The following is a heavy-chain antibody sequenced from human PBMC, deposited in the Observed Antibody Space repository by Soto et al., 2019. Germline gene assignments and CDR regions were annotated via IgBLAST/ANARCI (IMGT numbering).Heavy chain of an antibody. CDR2: ISYSGNT. CDR1: GCSISSYY. V-gene: IGHV4-59*08. J-gene: IGHJ5*02. CDR3: ARLYGYSVEPS. Sequence: PSETLSLTCTVSGCSISSYYWSWIRQPPGKGLDWIGYISYSGNTNYIPSLKSRVTISVDTSRNQFSLNLNSVTAADTAVYYCARLYGYSVEPSWGQGTLVTVSS. D-gene: IGHD4-4*01.